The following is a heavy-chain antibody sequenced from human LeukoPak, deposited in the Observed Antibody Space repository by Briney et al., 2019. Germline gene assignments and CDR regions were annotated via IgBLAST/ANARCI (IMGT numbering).Heavy chain of an antibody. J-gene: IGHJ4*02. CDR2: ISAYNGNT. CDR3: ARDQTICGGDCYSAPNFDY. Sequence: ASVKVSCKASGYTFTSYGISWVRQAPGQGLEWMGWISAYNGNTNYAQKLQGRVTMTTDTSTSTAYMELRSLRSDDTAVYYCARDQTICGGDCYSAPNFDYWGQGTLVTVSS. D-gene: IGHD2-21*02. CDR1: GYTFTSYG. V-gene: IGHV1-18*01.